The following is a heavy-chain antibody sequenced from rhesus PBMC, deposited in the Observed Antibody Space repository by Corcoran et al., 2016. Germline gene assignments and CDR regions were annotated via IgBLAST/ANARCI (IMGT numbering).Heavy chain of an antibody. CDR1: GGSISSNY. J-gene: IGHJ4*01. Sequence: QLQLQESGPGLGKPSETLYLTCAVSGGSISSNYWSWLRPPPGKGLGRRGRISGGGERTHPPPSLQRRCPISTDTSKNQFSLKLSSVTAADSAVYYGARDDYWGQGVLVTVSS. V-gene: IGHV4-173*01. CDR3: ARDDY. CDR2: ISGGGERT.